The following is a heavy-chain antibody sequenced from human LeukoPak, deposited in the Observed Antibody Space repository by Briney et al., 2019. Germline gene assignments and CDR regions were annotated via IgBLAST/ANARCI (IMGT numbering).Heavy chain of an antibody. J-gene: IGHJ4*02. CDR2: INHSGST. V-gene: IGHV4-34*01. CDR3: ARKRITIFGVVTGNDY. CDR1: GGSFSGYY. D-gene: IGHD3-3*01. Sequence: SETLSLTCAVYGGSFSGYYWSWIRQPPGKGLEWIGEINHSGSTNYNPSLKSRVTISVDTSKNQFSLKLSSVTAADTAVYYCARKRITIFGVVTGNDYWAREPWSPSPQ.